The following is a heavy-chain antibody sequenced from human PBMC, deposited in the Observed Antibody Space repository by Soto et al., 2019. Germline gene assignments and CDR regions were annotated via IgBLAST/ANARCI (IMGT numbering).Heavy chain of an antibody. CDR1: GYTFSSYG. V-gene: IGHV1-18*01. CDR2: ISAYNGHT. J-gene: IGHJ4*02. CDR3: ARDKGDGSGSYYGY. Sequence: QVQLVQSGAEVKKPGASVKVSCKASGYTFSSYGISWVRQAPGQGLEWMGWISAYNGHTNYAQKVQGRVTMTTDTYPRPGYMGLRSLRSDDTAGYYCARDKGDGSGSYYGYWGQGTLVTVSS. D-gene: IGHD3-10*01.